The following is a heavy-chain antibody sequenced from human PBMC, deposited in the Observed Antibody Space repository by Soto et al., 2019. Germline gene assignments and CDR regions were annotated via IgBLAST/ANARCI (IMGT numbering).Heavy chain of an antibody. D-gene: IGHD2-15*01. CDR1: GFTVSTRR. CDR2: IYNSDST. V-gene: IGHV3-66*01. CDR3: AKTLTVVASGPNY. Sequence: EVQLVEAGGGLVQPGRSLRLSCAASGFTVSTRRMSWVRQTPGEGLECISVIYNSDSTYYADSVKGRFTVCRENSKNTLCLQMNSMRTEYTAVYYWAKTLTVVASGPNYGGQGTRVTVSS. J-gene: IGHJ4*02.